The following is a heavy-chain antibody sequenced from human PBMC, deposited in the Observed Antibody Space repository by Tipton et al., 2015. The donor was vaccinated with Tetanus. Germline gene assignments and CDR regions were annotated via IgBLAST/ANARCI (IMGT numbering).Heavy chain of an antibody. V-gene: IGHV4-31*03. CDR2: IYSSGSS. D-gene: IGHD1-26*01. Sequence: TLSLTCTVSGGSISYGGYYWSWIRQHPGKGLEWIGDIYSSGSSYYNPSLKSRVTISVDTSKNQFSLKLNSVTAADTAVYYCARDQARGARGWNYFDYWGQGSLVTVSS. J-gene: IGHJ4*02. CDR3: ARDQARGARGWNYFDY. CDR1: GGSISYGGYY.